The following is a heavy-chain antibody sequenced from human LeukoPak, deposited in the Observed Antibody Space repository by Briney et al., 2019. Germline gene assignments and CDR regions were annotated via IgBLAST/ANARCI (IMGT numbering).Heavy chain of an antibody. CDR3: AIRPPGYSSSWYSKGEYFQH. Sequence: AGGSLRLSCAASGFNFANHAMSWVRQTPGKGLEWVSAISGSGGSTYYADSVKGRFTISRDNSKNTLYLQMNSLRAEDTAVYYCAIRPPGYSSSWYSKGEYFQHWGQGTLVTVSS. D-gene: IGHD6-13*01. V-gene: IGHV3-23*01. CDR1: GFNFANHA. J-gene: IGHJ1*01. CDR2: ISGSGGST.